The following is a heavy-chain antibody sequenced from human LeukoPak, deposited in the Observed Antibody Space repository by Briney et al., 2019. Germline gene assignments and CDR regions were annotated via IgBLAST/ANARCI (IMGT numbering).Heavy chain of an antibody. V-gene: IGHV4-31*03. Sequence: SQTLSLTCTVSGGSISSGGYYWSWIRQHPGKGLEWIGYIYYSGSTYYNPSLKSRVTISVDTSKNQFSLKLSSVTAADTAVYYCAREVSSSSPGYYYYMDVWGKGTTDTVSS. CDR1: GGSISSGGYY. J-gene: IGHJ6*03. D-gene: IGHD6-6*01. CDR3: AREVSSSSPGYYYYMDV. CDR2: IYYSGST.